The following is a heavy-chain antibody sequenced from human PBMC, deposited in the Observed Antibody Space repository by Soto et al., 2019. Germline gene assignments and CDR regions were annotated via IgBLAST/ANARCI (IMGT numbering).Heavy chain of an antibody. V-gene: IGHV3-48*01. Sequence: EVQLVESGGGLVQPGGSLRLSCAASGFTFSSYSMNWVRQAPGKGLEWVSYISSSSSTIYYADSVKGRFTISRDNAKNSPYLQMNSLRAEDTAVYYCARDPHCSGGSCDLNYYPWGQGTMVTVSS. CDR3: ARDPHCSGGSCDLNYYP. D-gene: IGHD2-15*01. CDR2: ISSSSSTI. CDR1: GFTFSSYS. J-gene: IGHJ3*01.